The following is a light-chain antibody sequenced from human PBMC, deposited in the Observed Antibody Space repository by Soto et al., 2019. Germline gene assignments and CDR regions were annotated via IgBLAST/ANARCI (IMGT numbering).Light chain of an antibody. CDR1: QAIRNF. CDR3: LQHNSFPLT. V-gene: IGKV1-17*01. J-gene: IGKJ4*01. CDR2: AAS. Sequence: DIQMTQSPSSLSASVGDRVTITCRASQAIRNFLGWYQQKPGEAPKRLIYAASSLQRGVPSRFSGSGSGTEFTLTISSLQPEDFATYCCLQHNSFPLTLGGGTKVDIK.